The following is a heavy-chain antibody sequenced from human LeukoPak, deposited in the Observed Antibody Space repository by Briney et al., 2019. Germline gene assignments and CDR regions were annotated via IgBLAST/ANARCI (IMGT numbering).Heavy chain of an antibody. Sequence: SVKVSCKASGGTSSSYAISWVRQAPGQGLEWVGRIIPIFGTANYAQKFQGRVTITTDEPTSTAYVELSSLRSEDTAVYYCALVVVTAMSYDAFDIWGQGTMVTVSS. D-gene: IGHD2-21*02. V-gene: IGHV1-69*05. CDR1: GGTSSSYA. CDR3: ALVVVTAMSYDAFDI. J-gene: IGHJ3*02. CDR2: IIPIFGTA.